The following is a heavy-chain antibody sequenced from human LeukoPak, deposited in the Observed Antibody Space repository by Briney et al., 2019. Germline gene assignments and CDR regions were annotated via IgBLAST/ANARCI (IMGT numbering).Heavy chain of an antibody. CDR1: GFTFSSYS. J-gene: IGHJ4*02. V-gene: IGHV3-48*01. CDR2: ISSSSSTI. D-gene: IGHD2-2*01. Sequence: GGSLRLSCAASGFTFSSYSMNWVRQAPGRGLEWVSYISSSSSTIYYADSVKGRFTISRDNAKNSLYLQMNSLRAEDTAVYYCARRYCSSTSCSIDYWGQGTLVTVSS. CDR3: ARRYCSSTSCSIDY.